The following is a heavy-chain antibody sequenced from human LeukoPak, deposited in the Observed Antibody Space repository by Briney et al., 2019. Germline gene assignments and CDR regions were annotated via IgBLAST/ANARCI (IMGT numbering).Heavy chain of an antibody. Sequence: PSETLSLTCTVSGGSISNYYWSWIRQPPGKGLEWIGYFYYSGSTTYNPSLKSRVTISVATSKNHFSLKLNSVTAADTAVYYCATDHSNGWYNWFDPWGQGTLVTVSS. CDR3: ATDHSNGWYNWFDP. CDR1: GGSISNYY. J-gene: IGHJ5*02. CDR2: FYYSGST. V-gene: IGHV4-59*08. D-gene: IGHD6-19*01.